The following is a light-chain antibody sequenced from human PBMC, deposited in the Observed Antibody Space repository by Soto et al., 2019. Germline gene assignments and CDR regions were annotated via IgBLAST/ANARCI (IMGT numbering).Light chain of an antibody. CDR3: SSYAGINNLGV. Sequence: QSALTQPPSASVSPGQSVTISCTGTSSDVGGYKYVSWYQHHPGKAPKLMIFEVNKRPSGVPDRFSGSKSGNTASLTVSGLQAEDEADYYCSSYAGINNLGVFGTGTKVTVL. CDR2: EVN. V-gene: IGLV2-8*01. J-gene: IGLJ1*01. CDR1: SSDVGGYKY.